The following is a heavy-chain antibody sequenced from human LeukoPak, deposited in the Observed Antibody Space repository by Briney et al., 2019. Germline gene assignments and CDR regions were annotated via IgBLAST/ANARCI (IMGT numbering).Heavy chain of an antibody. CDR2: INWNGGST. CDR3: ARRLEALDAFDV. D-gene: IGHD5-24*01. CDR1: GFTFDDYG. Sequence: GGSLRLSYAASGFTFDDYGMSWVRQAPGKGLEWVAGINWNGGSTGYADSVKGRFTISRDNAKNSLYLQMNSLRAEDTALYYCARRLEALDAFDVWGLGTMVTVSS. V-gene: IGHV3-20*03. J-gene: IGHJ3*01.